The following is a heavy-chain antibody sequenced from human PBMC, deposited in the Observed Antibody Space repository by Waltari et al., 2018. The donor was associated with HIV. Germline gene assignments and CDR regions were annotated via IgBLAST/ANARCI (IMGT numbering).Heavy chain of an antibody. Sequence: QVQLVQSGAEVKKPGASVKVSCKASGYSFTGYYMYWVRHDPGQGLVWMGVINRRGSATSYAQKFQGRVTMTRDSSTSTVYMELSSLRSDDTAVYYCARNREGPLDYWGQGTLVTVSS. J-gene: IGHJ4*02. D-gene: IGHD1-26*01. V-gene: IGHV1-46*01. CDR1: GYSFTGYY. CDR2: INRRGSAT. CDR3: ARNREGPLDY.